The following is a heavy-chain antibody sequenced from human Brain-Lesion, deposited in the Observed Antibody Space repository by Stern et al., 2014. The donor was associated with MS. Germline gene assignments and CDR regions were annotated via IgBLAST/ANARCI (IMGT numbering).Heavy chain of an antibody. D-gene: IGHD6-19*01. V-gene: IGHV4-39*02. CDR2: IFYTGST. CDR1: GGSIGRSSYY. Sequence: QVQLVQSGPGLVKPSETLSLTCTVSGGSIGRSSYYWGWIRQPPGKGLEWIGNIFYTGSTFYDPSLKSRVTLSVDTSNNHFSPLMNSVTAADTAVYYCARGAGVFDSWGQGTLVTVSP. J-gene: IGHJ4*02. CDR3: ARGAGVFDS.